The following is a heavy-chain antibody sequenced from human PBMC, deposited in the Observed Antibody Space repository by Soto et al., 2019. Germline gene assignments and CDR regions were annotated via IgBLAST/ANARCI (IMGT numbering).Heavy chain of an antibody. Sequence: QITLKESGPTLVKPTQTLTLTCTFSGFSLSTTGMDVGWIRQPPGKALEWLALIYWDGEKRYSPSLKSRLTITKDTSKNQVVLTMTNMDPVDTATYYCAHRPWYAFEPWGQGILVTVSS. J-gene: IGHJ5*02. CDR2: IYWDGEK. D-gene: IGHD6-13*01. V-gene: IGHV2-5*02. CDR1: GFSLSTTGMD. CDR3: AHRPWYAFEP.